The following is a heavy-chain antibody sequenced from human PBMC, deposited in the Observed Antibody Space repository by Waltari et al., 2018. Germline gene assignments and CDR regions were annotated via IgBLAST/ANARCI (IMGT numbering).Heavy chain of an antibody. J-gene: IGHJ5*02. CDR3: ARGHATGDDH. CDR1: GLLFSRYW. D-gene: IGHD1-1*01. CDR2: IDPDGREK. Sequence: QLVESGGDLVQPGGSLRLSCTTSGLLFSRYWMTWVRQAPGKGLGWVANIDPDGREKYYVDSVKGRFTISRDNDKDSVFLHMNSLRVEDTALYFCARGHATGDDHWGQGTLVTVSS. V-gene: IGHV3-7*01.